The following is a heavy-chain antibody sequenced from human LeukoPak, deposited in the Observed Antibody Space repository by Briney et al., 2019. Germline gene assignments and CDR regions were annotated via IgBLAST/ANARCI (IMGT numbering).Heavy chain of an antibody. V-gene: IGHV4-59*01. CDR3: ARSRGSGSYYNVFLDLDYYYMDV. D-gene: IGHD3-10*01. CDR2: IYYSGST. CDR1: GGSISGYY. Sequence: SETLSLTCTVSGGSISGYYWSWIRQPPGKGLKWIGYIYYSGSTNYNPSLKSRVTISVDTSKNQFSLKLSSVTAADTAVYYCARSRGSGSYYNVFLDLDYYYMDVWGKGTTVTISS. J-gene: IGHJ6*03.